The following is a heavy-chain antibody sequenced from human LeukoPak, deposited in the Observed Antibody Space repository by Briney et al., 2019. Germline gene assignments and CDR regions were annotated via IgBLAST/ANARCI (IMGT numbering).Heavy chain of an antibody. V-gene: IGHV5-51*01. CDR2: IYTVDSDT. CDR3: ARGGSGWYFDY. D-gene: IGHD6-19*01. Sequence: GESLRISCKGSGSSFTSYWIGWFRQMPEKGLECMGFIYTVDSDTKYNPAFQRQITISVDKSINTAYLQWSSLKASDAAIYYCARGGSGWYFDYWGQGSLVTVSS. J-gene: IGHJ4*02. CDR1: GSSFTSYW.